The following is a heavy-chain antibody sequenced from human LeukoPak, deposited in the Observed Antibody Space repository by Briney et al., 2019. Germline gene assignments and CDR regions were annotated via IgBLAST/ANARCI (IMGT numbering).Heavy chain of an antibody. V-gene: IGHV3-48*04. CDR3: ARELPYYDSSGYYHTFDY. Sequence: PGGSLRLSCAASGFTFSSYSMNWVRQAPGKGLEWVSYISSSGSTIYYADSVKGRFTISRDNAKNSLYLQMNSLRAEDTAVYYCARELPYYDSSGYYHTFDYWGQGTLVTVSS. J-gene: IGHJ4*02. CDR1: GFTFSSYS. D-gene: IGHD3-22*01. CDR2: ISSSGSTI.